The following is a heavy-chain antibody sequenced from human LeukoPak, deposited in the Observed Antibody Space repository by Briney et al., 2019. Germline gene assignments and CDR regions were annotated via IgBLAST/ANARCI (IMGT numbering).Heavy chain of an antibody. Sequence: GGSLRLSCAASGFTFSSYSMNWVRQAPGKGLEWVSSISSSSSYIYYADSVKGRFTISRDNVKNSLYLQMNSLRAEDTAVYYCARDICGGGRCKARGLYTAPRAFDIWGQGTMVTVSS. CDR1: GFTFSSYS. D-gene: IGHD2-21*01. V-gene: IGHV3-21*01. CDR3: ARDICGGGRCKARGLYTAPRAFDI. J-gene: IGHJ3*02. CDR2: ISSSSSYI.